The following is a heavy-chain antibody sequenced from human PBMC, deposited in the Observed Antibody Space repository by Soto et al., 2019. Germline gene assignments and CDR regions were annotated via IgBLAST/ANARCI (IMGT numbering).Heavy chain of an antibody. CDR1: GFTFSSYE. Sequence: GGSLRLSCAASGFTFSSYEMNWVRLAPGKGLEWISYISTSGSTIFYADSVKGRFTISRDNAKNSLYLQMNSLRAEDTAVYYCVREVRRDFDYWGQGTPVTVSS. V-gene: IGHV3-48*03. D-gene: IGHD3-10*01. CDR2: ISTSGSTI. CDR3: VREVRRDFDY. J-gene: IGHJ4*02.